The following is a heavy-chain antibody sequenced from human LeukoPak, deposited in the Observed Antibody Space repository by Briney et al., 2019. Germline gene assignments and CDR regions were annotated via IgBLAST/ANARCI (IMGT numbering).Heavy chain of an antibody. CDR3: ATNLHGFGVVIPF. D-gene: IGHD3-3*01. CDR1: GFTFDDYG. CDR2: INWNGCST. Sequence: PGGSLRLSCAASGFTFDDYGMSWVRQAPGKGLECVSGINWNGCSTGYADSVKVRFPISRDNAKNSLYLQMKSLRAEDTALYYCATNLHGFGVVIPFWGQGTLVTVSS. V-gene: IGHV3-20*04. J-gene: IGHJ4*02.